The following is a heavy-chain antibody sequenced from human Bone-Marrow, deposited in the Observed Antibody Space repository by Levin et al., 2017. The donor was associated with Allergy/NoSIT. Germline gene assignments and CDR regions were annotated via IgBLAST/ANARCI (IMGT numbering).Heavy chain of an antibody. V-gene: IGHV3-30*18. CDR3: AKCSYDRIIIDAFGI. J-gene: IGHJ3*02. CDR1: GFTFRAYG. CDR2: ISFDGGNT. D-gene: IGHD3-22*01. Sequence: GGSLRLSCAASGFTFRAYGMHWVRQVPGKGLEWVAVISFDGGNTYYADSVKGRFTISRDNSKNTLFLQMNSLRAEDTAVYYCAKCSYDRIIIDAFGIWGQGTMVTVSS.